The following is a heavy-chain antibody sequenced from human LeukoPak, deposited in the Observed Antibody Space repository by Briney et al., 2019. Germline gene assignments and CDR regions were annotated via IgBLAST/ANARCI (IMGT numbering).Heavy chain of an antibody. CDR2: INPDGSET. J-gene: IGHJ5*02. Sequence: GGSLRLSCAASGFPFNSYWMSWVRQAPGKGLEWVANINPDGSETRCADSVKGRFTVSRDNAGNSLFLQVNSLRVEDTAVYYCAGSRVAVTDTLDPWGQGTLVTVSP. D-gene: IGHD6-19*01. V-gene: IGHV3-7*01. CDR3: AGSRVAVTDTLDP. CDR1: GFPFNSYW.